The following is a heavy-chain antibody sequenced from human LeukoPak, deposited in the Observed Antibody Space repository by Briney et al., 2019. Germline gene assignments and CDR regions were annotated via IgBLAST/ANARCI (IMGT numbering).Heavy chain of an antibody. D-gene: IGHD2-15*01. Sequence: GALELSCAASGFTFSRHAMHWVRQAPGKGLEWLAVISHDGGRQYYADSVKGRFTISRDNAKNSLDLQMNNLRADDTAVYYCARDPPGYCSGGSCYGGFDYWGQGTLVTVSS. CDR2: ISHDGGRQ. CDR3: ARDPPGYCSGGSCYGGFDY. V-gene: IGHV3-30-3*01. CDR1: GFTFSRHA. J-gene: IGHJ4*02.